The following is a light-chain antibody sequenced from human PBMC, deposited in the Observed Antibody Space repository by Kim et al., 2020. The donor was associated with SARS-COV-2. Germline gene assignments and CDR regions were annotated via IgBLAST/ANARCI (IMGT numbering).Light chain of an antibody. CDR3: QAWDSSNAV. CDR1: KLGEKD. Sequence: PGKTARITSSGSKLGEKDAYWYQKKPGKSAVLVIYKHTKGPSGIYQRFSGSSSGNTATLTISRAKTMDEDDYYCQAWDSSNAVLGGGTKLTVL. V-gene: IGLV3-1*01. CDR2: KHT. J-gene: IGLJ3*02.